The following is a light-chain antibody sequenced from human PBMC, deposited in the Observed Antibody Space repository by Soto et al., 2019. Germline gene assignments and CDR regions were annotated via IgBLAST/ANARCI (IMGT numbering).Light chain of an antibody. J-gene: IGLJ2*01. Sequence: QAVVTQEPSFSVSPGETVTLTCGLSSGSVSSSHHPSWYQQTPGQSPRTLIHDTNRRSSGVPDRFSGSILGNKAALTITGAKAEDEADYYGQSYYSSLSGSVFGGGTQLTVL. CDR1: SGSVSSSHH. V-gene: IGLV8-61*01. CDR2: DTN. CDR3: QSYYSSLSGSV.